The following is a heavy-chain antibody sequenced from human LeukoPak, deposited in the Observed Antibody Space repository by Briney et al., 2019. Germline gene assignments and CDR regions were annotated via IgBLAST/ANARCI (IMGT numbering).Heavy chain of an antibody. CDR3: AKDWADRSMDY. CDR1: GFTFDSFG. V-gene: IGHV3-30*02. CDR2: IRFDGSYS. J-gene: IGHJ4*02. D-gene: IGHD6-19*01. Sequence: PGGFLRLSCAASGFTFDSFGMHGVAQAPGKGLEGGAFIRFDGSYSYYGDSMKGRITISRDSSRNTLFLQMNSLRTDESAVYYCAKDWADRSMDYCGQGTLVIVSS.